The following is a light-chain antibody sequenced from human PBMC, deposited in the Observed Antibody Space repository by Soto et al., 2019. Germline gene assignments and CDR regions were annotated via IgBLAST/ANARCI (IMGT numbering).Light chain of an antibody. CDR1: SSDVGAYRY. Sequence: QSVLTQPASVSGSPGQSITISCTGTSSDVGAYRYVSWSQQHPGKAPKLIIYEVSNRPSGVSNRFSGSKSGNTASLTISGLQAEDEADYYCSSYTSNISWVFGGGTKVTVL. CDR3: SSYTSNISWV. J-gene: IGLJ3*02. CDR2: EVS. V-gene: IGLV2-14*01.